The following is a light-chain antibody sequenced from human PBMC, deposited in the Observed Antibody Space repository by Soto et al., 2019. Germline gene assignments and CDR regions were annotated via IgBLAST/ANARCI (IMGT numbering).Light chain of an antibody. Sequence: DIQMTQSPSTLSGSVGDRVTITCRASQTISSWLAWYQQKPGKAPKLLIYKASTLKSGVPSRFSGSGSGTEFTLTISRLQPDDFATYYCQQHQTYSTFGQGTKVDIK. CDR1: QTISSW. CDR3: QQHQTYST. J-gene: IGKJ1*01. V-gene: IGKV1-5*03. CDR2: KAS.